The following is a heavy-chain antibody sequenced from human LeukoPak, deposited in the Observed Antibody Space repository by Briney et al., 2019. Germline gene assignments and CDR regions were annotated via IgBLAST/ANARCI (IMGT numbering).Heavy chain of an antibody. CDR2: IYTSGST. CDR1: GGSISSGSYY. Sequence: PSQTLSLTCTVSGGSISSGSYYWSWIRQPAGTGLEWIGRIYTSGSTNYNPSLKSRVTISVDTSKNQFSLKLSSVTAADTAVYYCARHGGKAYYYGSGSYYRPNYYYYYMDVWGKGTTVTISS. CDR3: ARHGGKAYYYGSGSYYRPNYYYYYMDV. D-gene: IGHD3-10*01. V-gene: IGHV4-61*02. J-gene: IGHJ6*03.